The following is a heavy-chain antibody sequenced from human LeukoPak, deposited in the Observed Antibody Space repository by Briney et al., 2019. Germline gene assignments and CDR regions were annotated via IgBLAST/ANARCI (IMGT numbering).Heavy chain of an antibody. Sequence: GGSLRLSCAASGFTFSSYAMHWVRQAPGKGLEWVAVISYDGSNKYYADSVKGRFTISRDNSKNTLYLQMNSLRAEDTAVYYCARDYPTFVYWGLGTLVTVSS. D-gene: IGHD3-16*02. CDR1: GFTFSSYA. CDR3: ARDYPTFVY. V-gene: IGHV3-30-3*01. J-gene: IGHJ4*02. CDR2: ISYDGSNK.